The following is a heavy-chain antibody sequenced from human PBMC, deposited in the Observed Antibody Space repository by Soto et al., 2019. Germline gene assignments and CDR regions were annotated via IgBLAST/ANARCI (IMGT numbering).Heavy chain of an antibody. V-gene: IGHV1-69*13. CDR2: VIPIFGTA. CDR3: ARGGIAAAGLFDY. J-gene: IGHJ4*02. D-gene: IGHD6-13*01. CDR1: GGTFSSYA. Sequence: SVKVSCKASGGTFSSYAISWVRQAPGQGLEWMGGVIPIFGTANYAQKFQGRVTITADESTSTAYMELSSLRSEDTAVYYCARGGIAAAGLFDYWGQGTLVTVSS.